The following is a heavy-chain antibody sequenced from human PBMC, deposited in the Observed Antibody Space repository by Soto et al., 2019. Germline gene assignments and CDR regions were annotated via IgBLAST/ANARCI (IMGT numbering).Heavy chain of an antibody. D-gene: IGHD6-13*01. CDR3: ARGSGSSSHFDP. CDR2: MNPNRGNT. V-gene: IGHV1-8*01. Sequence: ASVKVSCKASGYTFTSYDINWVRQATGQGLEWMGWMNPNRGNTGYAQKFQGRVTMTRNTYISTAYMELSSLRAEDTAVYYCARGSGSSSHFDPWGQGTLVTSPQ. CDR1: GYTFTSYD. J-gene: IGHJ5*02.